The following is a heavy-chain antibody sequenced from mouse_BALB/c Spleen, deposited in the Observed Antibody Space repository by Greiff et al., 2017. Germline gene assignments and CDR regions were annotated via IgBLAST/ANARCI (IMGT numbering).Heavy chain of an antibody. V-gene: IGHV14-3*02. Sequence: VQLQQSGAELVKPGASVKLSCTASGFNIKDTYMHWVKQRPEQGLEWIGRIDPANGNTKYDPKFQGKATIPADTSSNTAYLQLSSLTSEDTAVYYCASPSTMITTWFAYWGQGTLVTVSA. J-gene: IGHJ3*01. CDR1: GFNIKDTY. D-gene: IGHD2-4*01. CDR2: IDPANGNT. CDR3: ASPSTMITTWFAY.